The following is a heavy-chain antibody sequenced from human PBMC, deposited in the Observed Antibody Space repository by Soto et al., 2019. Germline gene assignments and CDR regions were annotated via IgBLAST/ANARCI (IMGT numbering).Heavy chain of an antibody. D-gene: IGHD6-19*01. J-gene: IGHJ6*02. CDR3: ARVVAVAGYYYYGMDV. Sequence: QVQLVQSGAEVKKPGSSVKVSCKASGGTFSSYAISWVRQAPGQGLEWMGGIIPIFGTANYAQKFQGRVTITADKSTSTVYMELSSLRSEDTAVYYCARVVAVAGYYYYGMDVWGQGTTVTVSS. V-gene: IGHV1-69*06. CDR1: GGTFSSYA. CDR2: IIPIFGTA.